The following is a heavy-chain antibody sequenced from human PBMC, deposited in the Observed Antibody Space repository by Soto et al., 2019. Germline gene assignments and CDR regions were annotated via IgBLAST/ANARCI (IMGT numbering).Heavy chain of an antibody. D-gene: IGHD3-16*01. CDR1: GGSISSHY. CDR2: IHYRGST. J-gene: IGHJ4*02. V-gene: IGHV4-59*11. CDR3: ARGGPDLATIGSFDY. Sequence: SETLSLTCTVSGGSISSHYWAWIRQPPGKGLEWIGYIHYRGSTNYNASLKRRVTISVDTSKNPFSLKLRSVTAADTAVYYCARGGPDLATIGSFDYWGQGTLVTVYS.